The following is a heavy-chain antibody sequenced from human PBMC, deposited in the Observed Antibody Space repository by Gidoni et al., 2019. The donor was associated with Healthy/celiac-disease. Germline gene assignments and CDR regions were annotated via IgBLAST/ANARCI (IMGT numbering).Heavy chain of an antibody. D-gene: IGHD3-22*01. CDR3: ARGYDSSGYYLDDAFDI. V-gene: IGHV4-31*03. CDR1: GGSISSGGYY. J-gene: IGHJ3*02. CDR2: IYYSGST. Sequence: QVQLQESGPGLVKPSQTLSLTCTVSGGSISSGGYYWSWIRQHPGKGLEWIGYIYYSGSTYYNPSLKSRVTISVDTSKNQFSLKLSSVTAADTAVYYCARGYDSSGYYLDDAFDIWGQGTMVTVSS.